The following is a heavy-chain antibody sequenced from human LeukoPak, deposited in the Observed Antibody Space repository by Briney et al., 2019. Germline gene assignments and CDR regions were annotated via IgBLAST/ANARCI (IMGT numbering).Heavy chain of an antibody. V-gene: IGHV3-23*01. CDR3: ARFGDYGEY. CDR1: GFTFSNYA. CDR2: ISGSGDST. Sequence: GGSLRLSCAASGFTFSNYAMRWVRQAPGKGLEWVSGISGSGDSTYYADSVKGRFTISRDNSKNTLYLQMNSLRAEGSALYYCARFGDYGEYWGQGTLVTVSS. J-gene: IGHJ4*02. D-gene: IGHD3-10*01.